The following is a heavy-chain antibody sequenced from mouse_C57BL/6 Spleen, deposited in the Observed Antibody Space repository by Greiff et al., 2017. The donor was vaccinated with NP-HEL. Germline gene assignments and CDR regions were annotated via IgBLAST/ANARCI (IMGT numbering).Heavy chain of an antibody. Sequence: VQLKQSGAELVKPGASVKLSCTASGFNIKDYYMHWVKQRTEQGLEWIGRIDPEDGENKYAPKFQGKATITADTSSNTAYLQLSSLTSEDTAVYYCARPFYDYDVGFADWGQGTLVTVSA. CDR2: IDPEDGEN. CDR1: GFNIKDYY. V-gene: IGHV14-2*01. CDR3: ARPFYDYDVGFAD. D-gene: IGHD2-4*01. J-gene: IGHJ3*01.